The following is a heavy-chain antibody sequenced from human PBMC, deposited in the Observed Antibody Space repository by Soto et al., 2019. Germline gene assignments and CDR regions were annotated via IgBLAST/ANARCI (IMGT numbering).Heavy chain of an antibody. CDR1: GGTFSSYA. Sequence: SVKVSCKASGGTFSSYAISWVRQAPGQGLEWMGGIIPIFGTANYAQKFQGRVTITADESTSTAYMELSSLRSEDTAVYYCARDLCYYDISGSRYYYYYDGMYVWSQGTTVTVSS. CDR3: ARDLCYYDISGSRYYYYYDGMYV. CDR2: IIPIFGTA. D-gene: IGHD3-22*01. J-gene: IGHJ6*02. V-gene: IGHV1-69*13.